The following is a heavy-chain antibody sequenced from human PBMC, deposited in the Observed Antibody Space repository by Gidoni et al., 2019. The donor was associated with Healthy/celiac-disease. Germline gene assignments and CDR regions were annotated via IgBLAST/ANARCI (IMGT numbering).Heavy chain of an antibody. CDR2: IRGSGGST. Sequence: EVQLLESGGGLVQPGGSLRLSCAASGFTFSSYAMSWVRQAPGKGLEWGSAIRGSGGSTYYAESVKGRFTISRDNSKNTLYLQMNSLRAEDTAVYYCAKNFYYYDSSGYSDYWGQGTLVTVSS. V-gene: IGHV3-23*01. D-gene: IGHD3-22*01. CDR3: AKNFYYYDSSGYSDY. CDR1: GFTFSSYA. J-gene: IGHJ4*02.